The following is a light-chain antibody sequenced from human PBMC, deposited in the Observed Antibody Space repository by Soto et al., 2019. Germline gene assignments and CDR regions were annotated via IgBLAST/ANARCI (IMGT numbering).Light chain of an antibody. V-gene: IGKV3-15*01. Sequence: DIVMTQSPATLSVSPGERATLSCRASQSVSSNLAWYQQKPGQAPRLLIYGASTRATGIPARFSGSGSGTEFTLTISSLQSEDFAVYYCQQYNNWPFTFGPGTKVDI. CDR2: GAS. CDR1: QSVSSN. J-gene: IGKJ3*01. CDR3: QQYNNWPFT.